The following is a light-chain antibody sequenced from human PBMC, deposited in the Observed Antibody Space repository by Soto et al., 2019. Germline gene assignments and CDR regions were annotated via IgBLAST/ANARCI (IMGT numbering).Light chain of an antibody. CDR1: QSVNIY. Sequence: EIVLTQSPATLSLSPGERATLSCRASQSVNIYLAWYQQKPGQAPRLLIYDASNRATGIPARFSGSGSETDFTLTISSLEPEDFAVYYCQQRSSWPLTFGQGTRLEIK. CDR2: DAS. CDR3: QQRSSWPLT. J-gene: IGKJ5*01. V-gene: IGKV3-11*01.